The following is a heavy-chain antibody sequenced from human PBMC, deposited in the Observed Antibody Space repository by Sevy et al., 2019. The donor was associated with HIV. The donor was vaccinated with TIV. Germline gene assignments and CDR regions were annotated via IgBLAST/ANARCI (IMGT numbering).Heavy chain of an antibody. CDR1: GFTFSSYS. V-gene: IGHV3-21*01. CDR2: ISSSSSYI. CDR3: ARGLYYYGSGSYRAFDI. J-gene: IGHJ3*02. D-gene: IGHD3-10*01. Sequence: GGSLRLSCAASGFTFSSYSMNWVRQAPGKGLEWVSSISSSSSYIYYADSVKGRFTISRDNAKNSLYLKMNSLRAEDTAVYYCARGLYYYGSGSYRAFDIWGQGTMVTVSS.